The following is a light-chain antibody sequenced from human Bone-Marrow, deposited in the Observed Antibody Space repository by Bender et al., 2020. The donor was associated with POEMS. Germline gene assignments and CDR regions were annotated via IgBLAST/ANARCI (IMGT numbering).Light chain of an antibody. Sequence: QSVLTQPPSASGTPGQRVTISCSGSSSNIGTRYVYWYQHLPGTAPKLLIYRNNQRPSGVPDRFSGSKSGTSASLAISGLRSEDEADYYCAAWDDSLSVWVFGGGTKLTVL. CDR2: RNN. V-gene: IGLV1-47*01. J-gene: IGLJ3*02. CDR3: AAWDDSLSVWV. CDR1: SSNIGTRY.